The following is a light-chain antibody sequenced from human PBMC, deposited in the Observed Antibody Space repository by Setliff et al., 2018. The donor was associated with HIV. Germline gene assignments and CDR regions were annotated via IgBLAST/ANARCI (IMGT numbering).Light chain of an antibody. J-gene: IGLJ1*01. Sequence: QSALTQPRSVSGSRGQSVIVSCTGASNDVGAYDYVSWYQQHPGKTPKLIIYDVSKRPSGVPARFSGFKSGNTASLTIFGLQPEDEADYYCCSYAGSYTFVFGTGTKVTVL. CDR2: DVS. CDR3: CSYAGSYTFV. CDR1: SNDVGAYDY. V-gene: IGLV2-11*01.